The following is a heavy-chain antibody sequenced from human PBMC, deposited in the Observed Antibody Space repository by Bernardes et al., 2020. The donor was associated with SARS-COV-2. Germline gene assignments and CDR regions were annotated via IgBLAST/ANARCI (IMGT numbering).Heavy chain of an antibody. Sequence: SETLSLTCTVSGDSIIKTTHYWAWIRQPPGKGLEWIGSIYYSGSTFYSPSLKSRVTMSVDVSNNQFSLKLRSVTAADTAVYYCGRHSRHYPYYFDYWGQGALVTVSS. CDR2: IYYSGST. J-gene: IGHJ4*02. CDR1: GDSIIKTTHY. CDR3: GRHSRHYPYYFDY. V-gene: IGHV4-39*01. D-gene: IGHD2-2*01.